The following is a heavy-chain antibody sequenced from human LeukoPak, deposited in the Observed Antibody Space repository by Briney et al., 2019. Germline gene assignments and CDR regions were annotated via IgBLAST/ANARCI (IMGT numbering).Heavy chain of an antibody. CDR2: ISGSGSST. V-gene: IGHV3-23*01. D-gene: IGHD3-22*01. J-gene: IGHJ4*02. CDR3: TTESDDSSGYYFDY. Sequence: GGSLRLSCAASGFTFSSYAMSWVRQAPGKGLEWVSAISGSGSSTYYADSVKGRFTISRDNSKNTLYLQMNSLRAEDTAVYYCTTESDDSSGYYFDYWGQGTLVTVSS. CDR1: GFTFSSYA.